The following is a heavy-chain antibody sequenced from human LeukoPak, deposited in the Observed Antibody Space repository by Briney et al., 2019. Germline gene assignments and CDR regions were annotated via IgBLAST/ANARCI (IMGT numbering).Heavy chain of an antibody. J-gene: IGHJ4*02. V-gene: IGHV1-46*01. CDR3: ASGYSYGRYYFDY. D-gene: IGHD5-18*01. CDR2: INLSGGST. CDR1: GYTFTSYY. Sequence: VASVKVPCTASGYTFTSYYMHWVRQAPGQGLEWMGIINLSGGSTSYAQKFQGRVTMTRDMSTSTVYMELSSLRSEDTAVYYCASGYSYGRYYFDYWGQGILVTVSS.